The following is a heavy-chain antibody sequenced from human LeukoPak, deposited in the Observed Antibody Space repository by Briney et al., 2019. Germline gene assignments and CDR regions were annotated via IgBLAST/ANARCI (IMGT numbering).Heavy chain of an antibody. D-gene: IGHD3-16*01. CDR3: ARVGDFDTYYYYFMDV. Sequence: PSETLSLTCAVSGAAISSDYWSWLRQPAGKGLEGSGRIYFSGSTHYNPSLKSRVTMSVDTSKNQFSLKLSSVTAADTAIYYCARVGDFDTYYYYFMDVWGKGITVTVSS. CDR2: IYFSGST. CDR1: GAAISSDY. J-gene: IGHJ6*03. V-gene: IGHV4-4*07.